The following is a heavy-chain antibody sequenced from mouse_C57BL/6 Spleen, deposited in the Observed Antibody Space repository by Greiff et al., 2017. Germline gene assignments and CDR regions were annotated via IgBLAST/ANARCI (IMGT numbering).Heavy chain of an antibody. CDR3: ARSTMVTTSFAY. Sequence: QVQLQQPGTELVKPGASVKLSCKASGYNFTSYWMHWVKQRPGQGLEWIGNINTSNGGTNYNEKFKSKATLTVDKSSSTAYMQLSSLTSEDSAVYYCARSTMVTTSFAYWGQGTLVTVSA. J-gene: IGHJ3*01. V-gene: IGHV1-53*01. CDR1: GYNFTSYW. D-gene: IGHD2-2*01. CDR2: INTSNGGT.